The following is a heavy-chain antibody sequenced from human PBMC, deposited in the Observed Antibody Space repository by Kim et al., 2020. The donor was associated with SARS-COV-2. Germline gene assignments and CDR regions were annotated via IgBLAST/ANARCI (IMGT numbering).Heavy chain of an antibody. CDR3: AGAKQQQLGTVRIAVAETPLDY. CDR1: GFTFSSYA. J-gene: IGHJ4*02. Sequence: GGSLRLSCAASGFTFSSYAMHWVRQAPGKGLEWVAVISYDGSNKYYADSVKGRFTISRDNSKNTLYLQMNSLRAEDTAVYYCAGAKQQQLGTVRIAVAETPLDYWGQGSLVTVSS. CDR2: ISYDGSNK. D-gene: IGHD6-19*01. V-gene: IGHV3-30*04.